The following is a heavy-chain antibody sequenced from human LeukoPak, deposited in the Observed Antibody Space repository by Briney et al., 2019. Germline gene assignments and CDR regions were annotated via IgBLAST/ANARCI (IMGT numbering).Heavy chain of an antibody. Sequence: PSETLSLTCTVSGGSISSYYWSWIRQPPGKGLEWIGYIYYSGSTNYNPSLKSRVTISVDTSKKHFSLKLSSVTAADTAVYYCASLGGYSYGYGYWGQGTLVTVSS. V-gene: IGHV4-59*08. CDR2: IYYSGST. D-gene: IGHD5-18*01. CDR1: GGSISSYY. J-gene: IGHJ4*02. CDR3: ASLGGYSYGYGY.